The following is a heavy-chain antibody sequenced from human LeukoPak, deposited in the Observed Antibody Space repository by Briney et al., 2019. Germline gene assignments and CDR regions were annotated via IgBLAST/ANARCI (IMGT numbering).Heavy chain of an antibody. CDR2: IHYGGSP. CDR1: GYSINSGYY. V-gene: IGHV4-38-2*02. J-gene: IGHJ4*02. CDR3: ARAITIFGVAPSWFDY. Sequence: SETLSLTCTVSGYSINSGYYWGWIRPPRGERVEWIGSIHYGGSPYYNPSIKSRVAIPVDMSKNLFSRKLSSVTAADTAVYCCARAITIFGVAPSWFDYWGQGTLVTVSS. D-gene: IGHD3-3*01.